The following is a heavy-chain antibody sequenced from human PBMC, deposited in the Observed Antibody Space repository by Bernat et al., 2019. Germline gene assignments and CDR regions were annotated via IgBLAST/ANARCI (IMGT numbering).Heavy chain of an antibody. V-gene: IGHV5-51*01. CDR1: GYSFTSYW. D-gene: IGHD6-6*01. CDR3: ARRVDSTSSGWFDP. J-gene: IGHJ5*02. Sequence: EVQLVQSGAEVKKPGESLKISCKGSGYSFTSYWLGWVRQMAGKGPEWMGIIYPGNSETRYSPSFQGQVTISVDKSISTAYLQWSSLKSSDTAMYYCARRVDSTSSGWFDPWGQGTLVTVSS. CDR2: IYPGNSET.